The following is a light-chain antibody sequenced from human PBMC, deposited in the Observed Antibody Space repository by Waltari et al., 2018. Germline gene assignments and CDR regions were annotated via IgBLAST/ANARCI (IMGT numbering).Light chain of an antibody. V-gene: IGKV3-11*01. Sequence: ELVLKQSPATLSLSPGERATLCGRASQSVSSYLAWYQQKPGQAPRLLIYDASNRATGIPARFSGSGSGTDFTLTISSLEPEDFAVYYCQQRSNRPTFGQGTKVEIK. CDR1: QSVSSY. J-gene: IGKJ1*01. CDR2: DAS. CDR3: QQRSNRPT.